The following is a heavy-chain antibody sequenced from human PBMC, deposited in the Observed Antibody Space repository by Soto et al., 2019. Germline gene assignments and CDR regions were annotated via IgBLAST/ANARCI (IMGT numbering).Heavy chain of an antibody. CDR2: ISSSGTTI. CDR1: GFTFTDYY. D-gene: IGHD5-12*01. V-gene: IGHV3-11*01. J-gene: IGHJ5*02. CDR3: ARDMVATPNWFDP. Sequence: AGGSLRLSCAASGFTFTDYYMSWIRQAPGRGLEWLSYISSSGTTIYYADSVKGRFTISRDNAKNSLYLQMNSLRAEDTAVYYCARDMVATPNWFDPWGQGTLVTVSS.